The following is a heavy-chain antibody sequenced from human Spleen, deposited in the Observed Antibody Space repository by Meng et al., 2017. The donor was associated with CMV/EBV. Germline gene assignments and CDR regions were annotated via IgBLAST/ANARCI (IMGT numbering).Heavy chain of an antibody. CDR3: AKRVGSGSSWFDY. CDR1: ESTFRSYV. CDR2: ISGSGDST. J-gene: IGHJ4*02. D-gene: IGHD6-13*01. Sequence: GGSLRLSCGASESTFRSYVMSWVRQAPGKGLEWVSGISGSGDSTYYADSVKGRFTISRDNSKNTLYLQMNSLRAEDTAVYYCAKRVGSGSSWFDYWGQGALVTVSS. V-gene: IGHV3-23*01.